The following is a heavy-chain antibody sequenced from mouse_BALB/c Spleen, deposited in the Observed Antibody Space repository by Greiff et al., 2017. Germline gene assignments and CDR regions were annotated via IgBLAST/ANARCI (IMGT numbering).Heavy chain of an antibody. CDR3: TVLYYDYAWFAY. Sequence: EVQLVESGGGLVQPGGSMKLSCVASGFTFSNYWMNWVRQSPEKGLEWVAEIRLKSNNYATHYAESVKGRFTISRDDSKSSVYLQMNNLRAEDTGIYYCTVLYYDYAWFAYWGQGTLVTVSA. D-gene: IGHD2-4*01. V-gene: IGHV6-6*02. CDR1: GFTFSNYW. CDR2: IRLKSNNYAT. J-gene: IGHJ3*01.